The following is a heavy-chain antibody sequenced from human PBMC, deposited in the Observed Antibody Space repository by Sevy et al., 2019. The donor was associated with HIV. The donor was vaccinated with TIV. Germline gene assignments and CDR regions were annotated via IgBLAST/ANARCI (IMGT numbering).Heavy chain of an antibody. J-gene: IGHJ4*02. V-gene: IGHV3-48*01. CDR3: ARDHREDIVVVPAAIGY. D-gene: IGHD2-2*01. CDR1: GFTFSSYS. CDR2: ISSSSSTI. Sequence: GGSLRLSCAASGFTFSSYSMNWVRQAPGKGLEWVSYISSSSSTIYYADSVKGRFTISRDNAKNSLYLQMNSLRAEDTALYYCARDHREDIVVVPAAIGYWGQGTLVTVSS.